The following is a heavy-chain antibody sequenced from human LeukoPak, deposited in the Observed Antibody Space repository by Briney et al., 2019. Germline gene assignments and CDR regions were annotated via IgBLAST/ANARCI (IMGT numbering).Heavy chain of an antibody. CDR3: VKDHCSSTGCYEFDY. CDR2: INTDGSTT. V-gene: IGHV3-74*01. Sequence: GSLRLSCAASGFTFSSYWMHWVRQAPGKGLVWVSRINTDGSTTSYADSVKGRFTISRDNAKNTLYLQMNSLRAEDTALYYCVKDHCSSTGCYEFDYWGQGTLVTVSS. J-gene: IGHJ4*02. CDR1: GFTFSSYW. D-gene: IGHD2-2*01.